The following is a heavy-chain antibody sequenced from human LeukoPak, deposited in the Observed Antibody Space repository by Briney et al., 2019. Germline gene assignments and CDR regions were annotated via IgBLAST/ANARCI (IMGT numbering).Heavy chain of an antibody. CDR3: AADVPSPLAQIDY. J-gene: IGHJ4*02. D-gene: IGHD1-14*01. CDR2: IRAGGTT. V-gene: IGHV3-15*01. Sequence: PGGSLRLFYAASGFTFRNAWMIWVAQAPGKGLEWVTRIRAGGTTDYAAPVKGRFTISRDDSMNTLSLQMDSLKTGDTAVYYCAADVPSPLAQIDYWGQGTPVTVSS. CDR1: GFTFRNAW.